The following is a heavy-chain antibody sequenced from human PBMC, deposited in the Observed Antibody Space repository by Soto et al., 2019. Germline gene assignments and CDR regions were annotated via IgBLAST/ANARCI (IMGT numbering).Heavy chain of an antibody. J-gene: IGHJ6*01. CDR3: GPPLPDRNFFPGLAV. CDR2: IIPMFGTP. D-gene: IGHD3-22*01. CDR1: GGTFRKHA. Sequence: QVQLVQSGAELKKPGSSVKVSCKASGGTFRKHALSWVRHAPGQGLEWLGGIIPMFGTPNYALKFQGRVTMTADEATTTAYLERSSMRSADTAVYFSGPPLPDRNFFPGLAVLGQGNTVTGSS. V-gene: IGHV1-69*01.